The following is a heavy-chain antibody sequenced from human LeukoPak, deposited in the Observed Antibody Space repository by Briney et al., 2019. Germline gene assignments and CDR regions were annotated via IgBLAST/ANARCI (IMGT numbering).Heavy chain of an antibody. D-gene: IGHD3-22*01. J-gene: IGHJ5*02. V-gene: IGHV3-33*01. CDR2: IWYDGSNK. CDR3: ARESPQYYYDSSGYT. CDR1: GFTFSSYG. Sequence: PGGSLRLSCAASGFTFSSYGMHWVRQAPGKGLEWVAVIWYDGSNKYYADSVKGRFTISRDNSKNTLYLQMNSLRAEDTAVYYCARESPQYYYDSSGYTWGQGTLVTVSS.